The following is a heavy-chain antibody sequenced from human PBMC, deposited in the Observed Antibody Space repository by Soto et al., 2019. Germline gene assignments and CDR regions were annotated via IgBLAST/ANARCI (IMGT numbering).Heavy chain of an antibody. CDR3: ARDGAKQIDKPDYYYGMDV. CDR2: IYHSGST. Sequence: PSETLSLTCAVSGGSISSSNWWSWVRQPPGKGLEWIGEIYHSGSTNYNPSLKSRVTISVDKSKNQFSLKLSSVTAADTAVYYCARDGAKQIDKPDYYYGMDVWGQGNTVTVSS. CDR1: GGSISSSNW. V-gene: IGHV4-4*02. D-gene: IGHD6-6*01. J-gene: IGHJ6*02.